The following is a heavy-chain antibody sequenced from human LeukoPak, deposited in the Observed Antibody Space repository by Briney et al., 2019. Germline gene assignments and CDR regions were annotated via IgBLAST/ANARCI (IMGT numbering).Heavy chain of an antibody. CDR1: GYTFTGYY. J-gene: IGHJ3*02. Sequence: ASVKVSCKASGYTFTGYYMHWVRQAPGQGLEWMGRINPNSGGTNYAQKFQGRVTMTRDTSISTAYMELSRLRSDDTAVYYCARDLSGGIAAEHFDIWGQGTMVTVSS. D-gene: IGHD6-13*01. V-gene: IGHV1-2*06. CDR3: ARDLSGGIAAEHFDI. CDR2: INPNSGGT.